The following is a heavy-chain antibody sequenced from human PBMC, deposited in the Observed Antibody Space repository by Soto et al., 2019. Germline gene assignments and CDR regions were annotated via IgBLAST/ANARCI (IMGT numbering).Heavy chain of an antibody. Sequence: PSETLPLTCTVSGGSMIPYYWNWMRQPPGKGLQWIGYTYYSGSTTYNPSLKSRVTISVDSSKNQFSLKLDSVTPADTAVYYCARVSHGSETYNWFDPWGQGTLVTVSS. V-gene: IGHV4-59*01. CDR2: TYYSGST. J-gene: IGHJ5*02. CDR1: GGSMIPYY. D-gene: IGHD3-10*01. CDR3: ARVSHGSETYNWFDP.